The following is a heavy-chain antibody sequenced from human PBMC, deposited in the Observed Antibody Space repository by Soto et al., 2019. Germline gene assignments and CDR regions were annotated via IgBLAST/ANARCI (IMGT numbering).Heavy chain of an antibody. D-gene: IGHD3-9*01. V-gene: IGHV3-9*01. CDR3: AKATGLTNYFYSMDV. J-gene: IGHJ6*02. CDR1: GFPFEDYA. Sequence: ESGGGLVQPGRSLRLSCAASGFPFEDYAMHWVRQAPGKGLEWVSGISWNGGNINYGDSVKGRFTISRDNAKNSLYLQMDSLRVEDTALYYCAKATGLTNYFYSMDVWGQGTTVAVS. CDR2: ISWNGGNI.